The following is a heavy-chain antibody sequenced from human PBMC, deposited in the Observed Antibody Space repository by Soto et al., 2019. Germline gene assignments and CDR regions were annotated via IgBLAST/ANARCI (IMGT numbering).Heavy chain of an antibody. J-gene: IGHJ4*02. CDR1: GFTFSTYA. CDR2: ISYDGSNK. CDR3: ARDKSPYSSGWHNRHFDY. V-gene: IGHV3-30-3*01. D-gene: IGHD6-19*01. Sequence: QVQLVESGGGVVQPGRSLRLSCAASGFTFSTYAMHWVRQAPGKGLEWVAVISYDGSNKYYADSVKGRFTIPRDNSNNTLYLQMNSLRAEDTAVYYCARDKSPYSSGWHNRHFDYWGQGTLVTVSS.